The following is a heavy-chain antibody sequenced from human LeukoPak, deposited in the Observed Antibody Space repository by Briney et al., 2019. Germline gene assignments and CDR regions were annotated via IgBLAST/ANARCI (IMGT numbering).Heavy chain of an antibody. CDR2: ISFDGTKH. J-gene: IGHJ4*02. CDR1: GFTFSRHT. D-gene: IGHD2-15*01. CDR3: VKDRAAVLEY. V-gene: IGHV3-30*18. Sequence: GGSLRLSCAASGFTFSRHTMHWVRQAPGKGLEWVAVISFDGTKHYYADSVKGRFTIARDNSKNTLYLQMSSLRGQDTAIYYCVKDRAAVLEYCGQGTLVTVSS.